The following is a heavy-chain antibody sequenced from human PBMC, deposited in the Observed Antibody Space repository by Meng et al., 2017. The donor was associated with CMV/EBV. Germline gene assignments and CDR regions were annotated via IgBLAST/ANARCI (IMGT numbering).Heavy chain of an antibody. V-gene: IGHV1-69*05. Sequence: ASGGTFSSFAIGWVRQAPGQGLAWMGGVIPIFGTASYAPKFQGRVTITTDESTSTAYMELSSLRSEDTAVYYCAVTVDTAAYYFDYWGQGTLVTVSS. CDR2: VIPIFGTA. CDR3: AVTVDTAAYYFDY. J-gene: IGHJ4*02. D-gene: IGHD5-18*01. CDR1: GGTFSSFA.